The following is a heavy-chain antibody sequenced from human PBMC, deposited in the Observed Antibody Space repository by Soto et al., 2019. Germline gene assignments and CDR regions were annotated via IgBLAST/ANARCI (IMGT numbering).Heavy chain of an antibody. D-gene: IGHD2-21*02. Sequence: PSETLSLTCTVSGGSISGSYYYWGWIRQSPGKGLEWIASIYYSGSPYYNPSLKSRVTISVDTSKNQFSLKLTSVTAADTAVYYCARHTYCGGDGYLGPISAQYFDYWGQGTLVTVSS. CDR2: IYYSGSP. CDR3: ARHTYCGGDGYLGPISAQYFDY. CDR1: GGSISGSYYY. J-gene: IGHJ4*02. V-gene: IGHV4-39*01.